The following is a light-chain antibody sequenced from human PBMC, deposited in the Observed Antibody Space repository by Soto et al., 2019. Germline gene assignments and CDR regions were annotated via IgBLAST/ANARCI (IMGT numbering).Light chain of an antibody. Sequence: EMVLTQSPGTLSLSPGERATLSCRASQSVSNNYLAWYQQIPGQAPRLLIYDASNRASGIPDRFSGSGSGTDFTLTISRLEPEDSAVYYCQQYGSSPRAFGQGTKVE. CDR1: QSVSNNY. J-gene: IGKJ1*01. CDR3: QQYGSSPRA. CDR2: DAS. V-gene: IGKV3-20*01.